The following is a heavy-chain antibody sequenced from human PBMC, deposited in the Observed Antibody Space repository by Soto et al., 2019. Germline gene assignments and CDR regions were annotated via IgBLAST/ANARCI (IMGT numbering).Heavy chain of an antibody. CDR2: IIPIFGTA. CDR3: ATTSYRSKYESDYYGMDV. Sequence: QGQLVQSGAEVKKPGSSVKVSCKASGGTFSSYAISWVRQAPGQGLEWMGGIIPIFGTANYAQKFQGRVTITADESTSTAYMELSRLRSEDTAVYYCATTSYRSKYESDYYGMDVWGQGTPVTVSS. D-gene: IGHD4-4*01. V-gene: IGHV1-69*12. CDR1: GGTFSSYA. J-gene: IGHJ6*02.